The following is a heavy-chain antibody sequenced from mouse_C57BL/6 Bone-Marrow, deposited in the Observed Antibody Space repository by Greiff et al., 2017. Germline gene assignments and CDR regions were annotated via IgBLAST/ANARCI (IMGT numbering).Heavy chain of an antibody. J-gene: IGHJ2*01. CDR1: GFTFSDYG. Sequence: EVHLVESGGGLVQPGGSLKLSCAASGFTFSDYGMAWVRQAPRKGPEWVAFISNLAYSIYYADTVTGRFTISRENAKNTLYLEMSSLRSEDTAMYYCARQHGYYGNYFDYWGQGTTLTVSS. D-gene: IGHD2-3*01. V-gene: IGHV5-15*01. CDR3: ARQHGYYGNYFDY. CDR2: ISNLAYSI.